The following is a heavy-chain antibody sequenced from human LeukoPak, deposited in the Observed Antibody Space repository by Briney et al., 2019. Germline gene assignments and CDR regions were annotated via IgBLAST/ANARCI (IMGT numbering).Heavy chain of an antibody. D-gene: IGHD4-17*01. J-gene: IGHJ4*02. CDR2: ISGSGGST. CDR1: GFTFSSYA. V-gene: IGHV3-23*01. CDR3: ANDYGDYEQTEDVDY. Sequence: GGSLRLSCAASGFTFSSYAMSWVRQAPGNGLEWVSAISGSGGSTYYADSVKGRFTISRDNSKNTLYLQMNSLRAEDTAVYYCANDYGDYEQTEDVDYWGQGTLVTVSS.